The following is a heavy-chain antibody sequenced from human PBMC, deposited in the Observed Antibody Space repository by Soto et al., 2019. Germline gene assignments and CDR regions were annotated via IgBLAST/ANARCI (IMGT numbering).Heavy chain of an antibody. D-gene: IGHD4-17*01. V-gene: IGHV4-30-2*01. J-gene: IGHJ4*02. CDR3: ARRYGDYFDY. CDR1: GGSISSGGYS. CDR2: IYHSGST. Sequence: PSDTLSLTCAVSGGSISSGGYSWSWIRQPPGKGLEWIGYIYHSGSTYYNPSLKSRVTISVDRSKNQFSLKLSSVTAADTDVYYCARRYGDYFDYWGQGTLVTVSS.